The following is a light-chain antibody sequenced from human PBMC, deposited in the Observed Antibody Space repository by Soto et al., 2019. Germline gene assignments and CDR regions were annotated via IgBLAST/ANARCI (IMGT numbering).Light chain of an antibody. CDR2: DVS. J-gene: IGLJ1*01. CDR1: SSDVGGYNY. CDR3: TSYTSSSTYV. Sequence: QSALTQPASVSGSPGQSITISCTGTSSDVGGYNYVSWYQQHPGKAPKLMIYDVSNRPSGVSNRFSGSKSGNTASLTISGLQAEDEADYYCTSYTSSSTYVFGTGPKVTV. V-gene: IGLV2-14*01.